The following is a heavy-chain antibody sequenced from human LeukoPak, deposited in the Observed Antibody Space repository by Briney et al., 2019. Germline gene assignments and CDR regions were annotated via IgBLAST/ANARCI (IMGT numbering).Heavy chain of an antibody. D-gene: IGHD2-21*02. CDR3: ARDGGDIVVVTSSYYYMDV. J-gene: IGHJ6*03. CDR1: GFTFSSYA. V-gene: IGHV3-64*01. Sequence: GGSLRLSCAASGFTFSSYAMHWVRQAPGKGPEYVSGISSHGGSTYYANSVKGRFTISRDNSKNMLYVQMGSLRAEDMGVYYCARDGGDIVVVTSSYYYMDVWGKGTTVTVSS. CDR2: ISSHGGST.